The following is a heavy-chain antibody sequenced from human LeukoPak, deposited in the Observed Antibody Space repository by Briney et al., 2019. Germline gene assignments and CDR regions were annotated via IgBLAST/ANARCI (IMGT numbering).Heavy chain of an antibody. V-gene: IGHV3-49*04. CDR1: GFTFGDYA. CDR2: IRSKAYGGTT. J-gene: IGHJ4*02. Sequence: PGGSLRLSCTASGFTFGDYAMSWVRQAPGKGLEWVGFIRSKAYGGTTECAASVKGRFTISRDDSKSIAYLQMNSLKTEDTAVYYCTRAARGYSSVFDYWGQGTLVTVSS. D-gene: IGHD5-18*01. CDR3: TRAARGYSSVFDY.